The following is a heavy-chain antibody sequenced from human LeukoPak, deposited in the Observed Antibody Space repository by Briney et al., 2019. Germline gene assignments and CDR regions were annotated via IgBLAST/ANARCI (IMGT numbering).Heavy chain of an antibody. CDR1: GFTFSSYA. V-gene: IGHV3-30-3*01. Sequence: GGSLRLSCAASGFTFSSYAMHWVRQAPGKGLEWVAVISYDGSNKYYADSVKGRFTISRDNSKNTLYLQMDSLRAEDTAVYYCARCDYFDYWGQGTLVTVSS. J-gene: IGHJ4*02. CDR3: ARCDYFDY. CDR2: ISYDGSNK.